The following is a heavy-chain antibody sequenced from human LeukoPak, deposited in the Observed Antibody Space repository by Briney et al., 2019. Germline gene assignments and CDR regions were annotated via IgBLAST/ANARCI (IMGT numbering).Heavy chain of an antibody. CDR1: GGSIIAYD. CDR3: ARDRAAGTLDF. J-gene: IGHJ4*02. Sequence: SETLSLTCTVSGGSIIAYDWAWILQPAGKGLEWIGYIQYSGTTEYNPSLASRATISVDTAKDQFSLNLRSVTAADTAVYYCARDRAAGTLDFWGQGTLVTVSS. V-gene: IGHV4-59*01. D-gene: IGHD6-13*01. CDR2: IQYSGTT.